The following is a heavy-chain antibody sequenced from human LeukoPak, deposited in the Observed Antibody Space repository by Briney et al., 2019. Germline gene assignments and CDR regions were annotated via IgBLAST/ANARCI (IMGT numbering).Heavy chain of an antibody. CDR2: INGDGRNI. D-gene: IGHD6-13*01. CDR1: GFTFSSYW. J-gene: IGHJ4*02. Sequence: GGSLRLSCVASGFTFSSYWMHWVRQDPRKGLVWVSRINGDGRNINYADSVRGRFTISRDNAKNTLYLQMNTLRAEDTAVYYCAKGPYSSSWSLFDYWGQGTLVTVSS. V-gene: IGHV3-74*01. CDR3: AKGPYSSSWSLFDY.